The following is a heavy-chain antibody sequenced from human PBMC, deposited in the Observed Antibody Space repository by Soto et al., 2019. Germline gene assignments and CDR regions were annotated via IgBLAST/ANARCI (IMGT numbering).Heavy chain of an antibody. J-gene: IGHJ5*02. D-gene: IGHD6-13*01. V-gene: IGHV4-30-4*01. Sequence: SETLSLTCTVSGGSISSGDYYWSWIRQPPGKGLEWIGYIYYSGSTYYNPSLKSRVTISVDTSKNQFSLKLSSVTAADTAVYYCARVGAAAAGTPNWFDPWGQGTMVTVYS. CDR2: IYYSGST. CDR3: ARVGAAAAGTPNWFDP. CDR1: GGSISSGDYY.